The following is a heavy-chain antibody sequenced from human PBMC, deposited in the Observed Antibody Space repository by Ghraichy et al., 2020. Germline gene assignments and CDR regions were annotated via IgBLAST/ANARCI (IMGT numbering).Heavy chain of an antibody. D-gene: IGHD3-9*01. V-gene: IGHV3-15*01. Sequence: LTCAASGFTFSNAWMSWVRQAPGKGLEWVGRIKSKTDGGTADYAAPVKGRFTISRDDSRNTLYLQMNSLKTEDTAVYYCTTEYDILTGYLFDNWGQGSLVTVSS. CDR1: GFTFSNAW. J-gene: IGHJ5*02. CDR2: IKSKTDGGTA. CDR3: TTEYDILTGYLFDN.